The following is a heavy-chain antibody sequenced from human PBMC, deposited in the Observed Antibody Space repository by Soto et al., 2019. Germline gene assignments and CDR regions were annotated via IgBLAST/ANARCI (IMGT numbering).Heavy chain of an antibody. V-gene: IGHV4-30-2*01. Sequence: SETLSLTCDVSGASIGNGDYSWSWIRQPPGKGLEWIANMHYSGNIHYKSSLRGRATISLDKSRNQFFLRLTSLTAADTAVYYCARVQSALGDFWGQGTLVTVSS. D-gene: IGHD7-27*01. CDR1: GASIGNGDYS. CDR2: MHYSGNI. CDR3: ARVQSALGDF. J-gene: IGHJ4*02.